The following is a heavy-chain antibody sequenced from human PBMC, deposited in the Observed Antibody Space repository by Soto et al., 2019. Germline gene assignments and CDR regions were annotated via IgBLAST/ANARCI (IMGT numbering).Heavy chain of an antibody. V-gene: IGHV4-59*01. J-gene: IGHJ4*02. CDR3: ARGLTGTTHFGY. CDR2: IYYSGST. D-gene: IGHD1-7*01. CDR1: GGSISSYY. Sequence: SQTLSLTCTVSGGSISSYYWSWIRQSPGKGLEWIGYIYYSGSTNYNPSLKSRVTISVDTSKNQFSLKLSSVTAADTAVYYCARGLTGTTHFGYWGQGTLVTVSS.